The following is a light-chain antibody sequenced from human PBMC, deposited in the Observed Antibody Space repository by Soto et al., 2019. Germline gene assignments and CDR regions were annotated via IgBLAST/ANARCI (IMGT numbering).Light chain of an antibody. Sequence: DIQMTQSPSSLSASVGDRVGITCRASRSVSSYLSWYQQKPGKAPKLLISAASSLQGGVPSRFSGSGSGTDFSLTITSLQPEDFATYFCQQSYSSLITFGQGTRLEIK. J-gene: IGKJ5*01. V-gene: IGKV1-39*01. CDR3: QQSYSSLIT. CDR1: RSVSSY. CDR2: AAS.